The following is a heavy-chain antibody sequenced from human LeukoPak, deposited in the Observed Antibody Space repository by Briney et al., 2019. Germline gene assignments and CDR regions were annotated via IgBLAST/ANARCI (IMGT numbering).Heavy chain of an antibody. J-gene: IGHJ4*02. D-gene: IGHD3-10*01. CDR2: IYYSGST. Sequence: SETLSLTCAVYGGSFSGYYWSWIRQPPGKGLEWIGYIYYSGSTNYNPSLKSRVTISVDTSKNQFSLKLSSVTAADTAVYYCATYGSGSYRFDYWGQGTLVTVSS. CDR1: GGSFSGYY. V-gene: IGHV4-59*01. CDR3: ATYGSGSYRFDY.